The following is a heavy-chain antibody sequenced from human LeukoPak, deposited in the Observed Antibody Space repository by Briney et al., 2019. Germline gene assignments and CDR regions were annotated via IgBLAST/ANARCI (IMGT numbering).Heavy chain of an antibody. Sequence: SQTLSLTCAVSGDSVSGNSAAWNWIRQSPSRGLEWLGRTYYRSKWYNDYAVSVKSRITINPDTSKNQFSLQLNSVTPEDTAVYYCARGYCSSTSCHRLDVWGKGTTVTVSS. CDR2: TYYRSKWYN. D-gene: IGHD2-2*01. CDR1: GDSVSGNSAA. J-gene: IGHJ6*04. CDR3: ARGYCSSTSCHRLDV. V-gene: IGHV6-1*01.